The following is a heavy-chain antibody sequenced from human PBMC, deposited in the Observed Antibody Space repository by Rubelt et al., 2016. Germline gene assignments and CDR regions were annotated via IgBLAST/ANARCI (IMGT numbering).Heavy chain of an antibody. CDR1: CYFISSGYF. Sequence: QVYLQESGPGLVKPSETLSLTCNVSCYFISSGYFWGWVRQPPGKGLAWIGFIYHTLTTYYNPSPTSRDTISGGTSKNHFSLKLTSVTAADTAMYYCARDRLVGASDAFDFWGQGTMVTVSS. V-gene: IGHV4-38-2*02. CDR2: IYHTLTT. J-gene: IGHJ3*01. D-gene: IGHD1-26*01. CDR3: ARDRLVGASDAFDF.